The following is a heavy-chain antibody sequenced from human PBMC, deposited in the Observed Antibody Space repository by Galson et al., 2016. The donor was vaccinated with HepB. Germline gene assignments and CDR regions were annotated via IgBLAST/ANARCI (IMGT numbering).Heavy chain of an antibody. CDR1: GFTFSTYW. CDR2: INSDESST. V-gene: IGHV3-74*01. D-gene: IGHD3-10*01. J-gene: IGHJ4*02. Sequence: SLRLSCAASGFTFSTYWMHWVRQAPGKGLVWVSRINSDESSTGFADSVKGRFTISRDNAKNTLYLQMNSLRAEDTAVYYCASSVRGSGSPPGGYWGQGTLVTVSS. CDR3: ASSVRGSGSPPGGY.